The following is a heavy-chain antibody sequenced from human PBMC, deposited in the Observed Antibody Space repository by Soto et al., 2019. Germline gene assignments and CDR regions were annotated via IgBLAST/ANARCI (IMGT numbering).Heavy chain of an antibody. V-gene: IGHV1-69*01. Sequence: VQLVQSGAEVKKPGSSVKVSCRASGATFRSYAFTWVRQAPGQGLEWMGGISPIFGSTIYARQFQGRVTITADDPASTAYMELNSLSSEDTAVYYCAGDYGVYDWYGMDVWGQGTTVTVSS. J-gene: IGHJ6*02. CDR2: ISPIFGST. CDR3: AGDYGVYDWYGMDV. D-gene: IGHD4-17*01. CDR1: GATFRSYA.